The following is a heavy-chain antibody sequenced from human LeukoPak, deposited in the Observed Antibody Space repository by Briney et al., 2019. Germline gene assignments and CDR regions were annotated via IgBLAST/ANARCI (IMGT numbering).Heavy chain of an antibody. CDR2: IVVGSGNT. J-gene: IGHJ6*02. Sequence: ASVKLSCTASGFTVTSSATQWGRQARGQRHEWIGWIVVGSGNTNDAQKFQERGTITTDMSTSTAYLELSSLRSEDTAVYYCAAGDYYDSSGYCSTAGVPYYYYGMHLWGQGTPVTVSS. CDR3: AAGDYYDSSGYCSTAGVPYYYYGMHL. V-gene: IGHV1-58*02. CDR1: GFTVTSSA. D-gene: IGHD3-22*01.